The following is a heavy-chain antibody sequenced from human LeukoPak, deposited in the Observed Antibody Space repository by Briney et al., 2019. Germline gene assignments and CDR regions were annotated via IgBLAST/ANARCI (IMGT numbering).Heavy chain of an antibody. CDR1: GYSFTSYW. Sequence: GESLKISCKGSGYSFTSYWIGWVRQMPGKDLEWMGIIYPGDSDTRYSPSFQGQVTISADKSISTAYLQWSSLKASDTAMYYCARTSRVDTAMVRYWGQGTLVTVSS. V-gene: IGHV5-51*01. CDR3: ARTSRVDTAMVRY. CDR2: IYPGDSDT. J-gene: IGHJ4*02. D-gene: IGHD5-18*01.